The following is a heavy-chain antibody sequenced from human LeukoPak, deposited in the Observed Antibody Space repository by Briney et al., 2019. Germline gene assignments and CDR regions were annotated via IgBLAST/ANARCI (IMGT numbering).Heavy chain of an antibody. Sequence: SETLSLTCTVSGGSISSGDYYWSWIRQPPGKGLEWIGYIYYSGSTYYNPSLKSRVTISVDTSKNQFSLKLSSVTAADTAVYYCARDHHWNWFDPWGQGTMVTVSS. CDR1: GGSISSGDYY. J-gene: IGHJ5*02. V-gene: IGHV4-30-4*08. CDR3: ARDHHWNWFDP. CDR2: IYYSGST. D-gene: IGHD1-1*01.